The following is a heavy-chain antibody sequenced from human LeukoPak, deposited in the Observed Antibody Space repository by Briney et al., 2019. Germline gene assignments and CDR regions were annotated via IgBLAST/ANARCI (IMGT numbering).Heavy chain of an antibody. CDR1: GFTVSSNY. D-gene: IGHD3-22*01. V-gene: IGHV3-66*02. CDR3: AREPIYYYDSSGYVDA. J-gene: IGHJ3*01. Sequence: PGGSLRLSCAASGFTVSSNYMSWVRQAPGKGLEWVSVIYSGGSTYFAASEKGRFNISRNNSKNTLYLQMNSLRAEDTAVYYCAREPIYYYDSSGYVDAWGQGTMVTVSS. CDR2: IYSGGST.